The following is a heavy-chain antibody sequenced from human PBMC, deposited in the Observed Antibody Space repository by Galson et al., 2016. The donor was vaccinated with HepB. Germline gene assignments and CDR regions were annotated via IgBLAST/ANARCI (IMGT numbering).Heavy chain of an antibody. V-gene: IGHV4-30-2*01. J-gene: IGHJ4*02. D-gene: IGHD2-8*01. CDR2: IYYSGPT. CDR3: ARGVNRATQTRVYYLDL. Sequence: TLSLTCAVSGGSVSNGAYSWGWIRQPPGKGPEWIGYIYYSGPTYYSPSLKSRVTISVDRPNNNFSLKMTSVTAADTAVYFCARGVNRATQTRVYYLDLWGRGALVTVTS. CDR1: GGSVSNGAYS.